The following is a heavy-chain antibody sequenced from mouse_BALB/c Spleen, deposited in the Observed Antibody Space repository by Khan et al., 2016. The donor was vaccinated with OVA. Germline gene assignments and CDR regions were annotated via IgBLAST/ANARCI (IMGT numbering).Heavy chain of an antibody. V-gene: IGHV1S136*01. CDR1: GYTFTNYI. CDR2: INPYNDGT. Sequence: VQLKESGPELVKPGASVKMSCKASGYTFTNYIIHWVKQKPGQGLDWIGYINPYNDGTKYNEKFKGKATLTSDKSSNTAYMELSGLTSEDSAVDYCARDDGSSFWFAYWGQGTLVTVSA. D-gene: IGHD1-1*01. J-gene: IGHJ3*01. CDR3: ARDDGSSFWFAY.